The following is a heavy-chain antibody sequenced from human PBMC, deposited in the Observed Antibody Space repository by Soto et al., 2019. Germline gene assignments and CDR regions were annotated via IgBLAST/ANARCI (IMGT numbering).Heavy chain of an antibody. V-gene: IGHV3-48*02. CDR2: ISPTSSTI. Sequence: EVQLVVSGGSLVQPGGSLRLSCAASGFTFSSFSMNWVRQAPGKGLEWVSYISPTSSTIYYAESVKGRFTISRDNVKNSLYLQMNSLRDEDTAVYYCARGSSGSDSWGQGTLVTVSS. J-gene: IGHJ4*02. CDR1: GFTFSSFS. D-gene: IGHD3-22*01. CDR3: ARGSSGSDS.